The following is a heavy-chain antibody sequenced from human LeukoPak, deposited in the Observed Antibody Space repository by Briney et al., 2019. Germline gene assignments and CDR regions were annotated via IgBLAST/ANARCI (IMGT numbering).Heavy chain of an antibody. J-gene: IGHJ4*02. V-gene: IGHV1-2*02. Sequence: GASVKVSCKASGYTFTGYYLHWVRQAPGQGLEWMGWINSNTGATKYAPKFQGRLTMTSDTTISTAYLEVSRLTPDDTAVYYCASYPRTIDSPPFDYWGQGTLVTVSS. CDR2: INSNTGAT. CDR3: ASYPRTIDSPPFDY. CDR1: GYTFTGYY. D-gene: IGHD4/OR15-4a*01.